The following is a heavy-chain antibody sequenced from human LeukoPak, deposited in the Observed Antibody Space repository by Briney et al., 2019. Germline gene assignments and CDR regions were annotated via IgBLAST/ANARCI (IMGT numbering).Heavy chain of an antibody. Sequence: GGSLGLSCAASGFTFSSYAMSWVRQAPGKGLEWVSAISGSGVTTYYADSVKGRFTISRDNSKNTLYLQMNSLRAEDTALYYCAKDRDYYLVGFFDYWGQGTLVTVSS. CDR1: GFTFSSYA. V-gene: IGHV3-23*01. D-gene: IGHD3-10*01. CDR3: AKDRDYYLVGFFDY. J-gene: IGHJ4*02. CDR2: ISGSGVTT.